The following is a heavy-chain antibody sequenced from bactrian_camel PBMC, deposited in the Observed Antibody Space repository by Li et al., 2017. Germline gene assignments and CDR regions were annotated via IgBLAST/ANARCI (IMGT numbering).Heavy chain of an antibody. Sequence: LVESGGGSVQAGGSLRLSCVASGWTSGDYCMAWFRQVPGKEREGIAFIDGDGSTRYLDFVKGRFTISKDNAGNTLYLRMDSLKVEDSGMYFCAASPWGPCSRGGYQAWGQGTQVTVS. CDR3: AASPWGPCSRGGYQA. CDR2: IDGDGST. CDR1: GWTSGDYC. D-gene: IGHD3*01. J-gene: IGHJ6*01. V-gene: IGHV3S8*01.